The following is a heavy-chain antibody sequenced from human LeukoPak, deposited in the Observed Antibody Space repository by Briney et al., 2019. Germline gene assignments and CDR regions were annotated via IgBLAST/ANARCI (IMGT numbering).Heavy chain of an antibody. CDR1: GGSISSYY. CDR2: IYYSGSA. CDR3: ARQTDYGGNND. J-gene: IGHJ4*02. V-gene: IGHV4-39*01. D-gene: IGHD4-23*01. Sequence: SETLSLTCTVSGGSISSYYWGWIRQPPGKGLEWIGSIYYSGSAYYNPSLKSRVTISVDTSKNQFSLRLSSVTAADTAVYYCARQTDYGGNNDWGQGTLVTVSS.